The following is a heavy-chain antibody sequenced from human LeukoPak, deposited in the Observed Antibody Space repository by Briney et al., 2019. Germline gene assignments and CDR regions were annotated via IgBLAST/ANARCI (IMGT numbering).Heavy chain of an antibody. D-gene: IGHD1-20*01. CDR1: GFTFSNYW. CDR2: IKDDGSDK. CDR3: VPLNWNPPGDFDR. V-gene: IGHV3-7*01. Sequence: GGSLRLSCAASGFTFSNYWMNWVRQAPGKGLEWVANIKDDGSDKYYVDSVKGRFSISKDNAKNSLYLQMNSLRVEDTAVYYCVPLNWNPPGDFDRWGQGTLVTVSS. J-gene: IGHJ4*02.